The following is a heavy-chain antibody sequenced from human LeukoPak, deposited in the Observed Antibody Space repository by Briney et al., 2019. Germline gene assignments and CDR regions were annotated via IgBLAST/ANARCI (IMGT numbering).Heavy chain of an antibody. CDR3: ARDPGSSGYYPYFDY. D-gene: IGHD3-22*01. CDR1: GFTFSSYW. CDR2: IKQDGSEK. Sequence: AGGSLRLSCAASGFTFSSYWMSWVRQAPGKGLEWVANIKQDGSEKYYVDSVKGRFTTSRDNAKNSLYLQMNSLRAEDTAVYYCARDPGSSGYYPYFDYWGQGTLVTVSS. V-gene: IGHV3-7*01. J-gene: IGHJ4*02.